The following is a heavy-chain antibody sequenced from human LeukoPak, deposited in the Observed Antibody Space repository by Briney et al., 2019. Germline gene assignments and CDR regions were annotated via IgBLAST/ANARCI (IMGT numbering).Heavy chain of an antibody. CDR3: ARHITMVRGVIITPTYYYYGMDV. J-gene: IGHJ6*02. V-gene: IGHV4-59*08. Sequence: SETLSLTCTVSGGSISSYYWSWIRQPPGKGLEWIGYIYYSGSTNYNPPLKSRVTISVDTSKNQFSLKLSSVTAADTAVYYCARHITMVRGVIITPTYYYYGMDVWGQGTTVTVSS. D-gene: IGHD3-10*01. CDR2: IYYSGST. CDR1: GGSISSYY.